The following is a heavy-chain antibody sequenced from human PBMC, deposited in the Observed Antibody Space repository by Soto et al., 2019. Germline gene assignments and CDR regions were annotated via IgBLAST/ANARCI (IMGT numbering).Heavy chain of an antibody. CDR3: AKPPDYNWNDY. V-gene: IGHV3-23*01. CDR1: GFTFSIYA. D-gene: IGHD1-20*01. J-gene: IGHJ4*02. Sequence: PGGSLRLSCAASGFTFSIYAMSWVRQAPGKGLEWVSSISGSGTSSYYADSVKGRFTISRDNSKDTLYLQMNNLRAEDTAVYYCAKPPDYNWNDYWGQGTLVTVSS. CDR2: ISGSGTSS.